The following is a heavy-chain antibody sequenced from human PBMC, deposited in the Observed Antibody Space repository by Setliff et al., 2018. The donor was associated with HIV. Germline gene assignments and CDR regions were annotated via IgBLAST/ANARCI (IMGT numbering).Heavy chain of an antibody. V-gene: IGHV4-34*01. Sequence: PSETLSLTCTVYGVSFSAYFWSWIRQPPGQGLEWIGEIKHSGTTNYNPALKSRVTISVDKSKNQFSLRLKSVTAADTAVYYCARRRPSIVVAVTPFDSWGQGTLVTVSS. CDR2: IKHSGTT. J-gene: IGHJ4*02. CDR1: GVSFSAYF. CDR3: ARRRPSIVVAVTPFDS. D-gene: IGHD3-22*01.